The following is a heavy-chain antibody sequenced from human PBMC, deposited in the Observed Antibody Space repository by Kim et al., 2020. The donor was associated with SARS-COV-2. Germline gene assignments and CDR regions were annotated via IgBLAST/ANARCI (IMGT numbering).Heavy chain of an antibody. Sequence: SVKVSCKASGGTFSSYAISWVRQAPGQGLEWMGGIIPIFGTANYAQKFQGRVTITADESTSTAYMELSSLRSEDTAVYYCAREDCGDCFYYYYGMDVWGQGTTVTVSS. CDR1: GGTFSSYA. CDR3: AREDCGDCFYYYYGMDV. D-gene: IGHD2-21*02. V-gene: IGHV1-69*13. CDR2: IIPIFGTA. J-gene: IGHJ6*02.